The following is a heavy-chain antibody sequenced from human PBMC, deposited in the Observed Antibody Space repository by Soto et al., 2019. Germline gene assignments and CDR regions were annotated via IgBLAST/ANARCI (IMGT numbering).Heavy chain of an antibody. CDR3: ARVDRGVLQDY. D-gene: IGHD3-10*01. CDR1: GFTFSDYY. V-gene: IGHV3-11*05. J-gene: IGHJ4*02. CDR2: ISSSSSYT. Sequence: QVQLVESGGGLVKPGGSLRLSCAASGFTFSDYYMSWIRQAPGKGLEWVSYISSSSSYTNYADSVKGRFTISRDNAKNSLYLQMSRLRAGDTAVYYCARVDRGVLQDYWGQGPLVTVSS.